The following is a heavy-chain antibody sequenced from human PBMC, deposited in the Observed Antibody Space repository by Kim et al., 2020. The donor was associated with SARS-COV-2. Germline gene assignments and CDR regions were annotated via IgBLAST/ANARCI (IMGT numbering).Heavy chain of an antibody. D-gene: IGHD2-15*01. Sequence: GESLKISCKGSGYTFTNFWLGWVRQMPGKGLEWMGIIYPGDSDTRYSPSFQGQVTISADKSISTAYLQWSSLEASDTANYYCVRHGEGGGDYWGQGTLVTVSS. V-gene: IGHV5-51*01. J-gene: IGHJ4*02. CDR1: GYTFTNFW. CDR2: IYPGDSDT. CDR3: VRHGEGGGDY.